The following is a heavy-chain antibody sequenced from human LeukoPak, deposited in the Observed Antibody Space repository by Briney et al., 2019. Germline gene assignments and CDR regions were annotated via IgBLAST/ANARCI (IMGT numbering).Heavy chain of an antibody. D-gene: IGHD5-24*01. CDR2: IIPIFGTA. Sequence: ASVKVSCKASGDTFSRFAISWVRQAPGQGLEWMGGIIPIFGTANYAQEFQGRVTITADESTSTAYMELSSLRSEDTAVYYCASVEMATTTYYYYYYMDVWGKGTTVTISS. CDR3: ASVEMATTTYYYYYYMDV. V-gene: IGHV1-69*01. J-gene: IGHJ6*03. CDR1: GDTFSRFA.